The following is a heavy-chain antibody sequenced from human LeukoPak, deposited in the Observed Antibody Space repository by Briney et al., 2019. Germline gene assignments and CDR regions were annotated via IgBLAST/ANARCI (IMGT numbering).Heavy chain of an antibody. CDR1: GFTFSSYW. D-gene: IGHD6-13*01. CDR2: INSDGSST. J-gene: IGHJ4*02. CDR3: TRDREGRTWYAEIDY. Sequence: GVSLRLSCAASGFTFSSYWMHWVRQAPGKGLVWVSRINSDGSSTSYADSVKGRFTISRDNAKNTLYMQMNSLRAEDTAVYYCTRDREGRTWYAEIDYWGQGTLVTVSS. V-gene: IGHV3-74*01.